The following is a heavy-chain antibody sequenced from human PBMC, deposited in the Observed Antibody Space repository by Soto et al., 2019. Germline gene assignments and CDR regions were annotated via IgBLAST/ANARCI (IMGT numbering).Heavy chain of an antibody. CDR3: ARGVRGVIITYFDY. J-gene: IGHJ4*02. Sequence: ASVTVSCQASGYTFTSYGISWVRQAPGQGLEWMGWISAYNGNTNYAQKLQGRVTMTTDTSTSTAYMELRSLRSDDTAVYYCARGVRGVIITYFDYWGQGTLVTVSS. CDR2: ISAYNGNT. CDR1: GYTFTSYG. D-gene: IGHD3-10*01. V-gene: IGHV1-18*01.